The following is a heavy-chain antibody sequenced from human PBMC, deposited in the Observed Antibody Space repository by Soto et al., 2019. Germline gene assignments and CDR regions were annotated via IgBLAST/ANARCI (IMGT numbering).Heavy chain of an antibody. CDR3: AKDETYYYDSSGYPATFYYYYYGMDV. V-gene: IGHV3-30*18. D-gene: IGHD3-22*01. Sequence: GGSLRLSCAASGFTFSSYGMHWVRQAPGKGLEWVAVISYDGSNKYYADSVKGRFTISRDNSKNTLYLQMNSLRAEDTAVYYCAKDETYYYDSSGYPATFYYYYYGMDVWGQGTTVTVYS. CDR2: ISYDGSNK. J-gene: IGHJ6*01. CDR1: GFTFSSYG.